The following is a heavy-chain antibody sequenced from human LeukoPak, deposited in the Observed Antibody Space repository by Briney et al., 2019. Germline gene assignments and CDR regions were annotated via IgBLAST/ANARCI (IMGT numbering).Heavy chain of an antibody. J-gene: IGHJ5*02. CDR2: INYSGST. CDR1: GATISRSY. Sequence: SETLSLTCTVSGATISRSYWNWIRQPPGKGLEWIGTINYSGSTYYNPSLKSRVTISVDTSKNQISLKLNSVTAADTAMYYCARHGDLLSPFQTWGQGTLVTVSS. V-gene: IGHV4-59*04. CDR3: ARHGDLLSPFQT. D-gene: IGHD2-21*02.